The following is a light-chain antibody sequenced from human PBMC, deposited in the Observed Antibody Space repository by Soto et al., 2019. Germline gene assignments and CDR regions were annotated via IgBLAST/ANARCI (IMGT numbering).Light chain of an antibody. CDR2: EVS. CDR3: SSYGGSKV. CDR1: SSDVAFYNY. V-gene: IGLV2-8*01. Sequence: QAVVTQPPSASGSPGQSVTISCTGTSSDVAFYNYVSWYQQYPGKAPKLIIYEVSKRPSGVPDRFSGSKSGNTASLTVSGLQAEDEADYYCSSYGGSKVFGGGTKLTVL. J-gene: IGLJ3*02.